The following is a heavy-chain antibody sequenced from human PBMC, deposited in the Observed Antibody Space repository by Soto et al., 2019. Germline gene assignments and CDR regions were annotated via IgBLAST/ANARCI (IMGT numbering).Heavy chain of an antibody. CDR3: ARESGGATATLDYYYFYMDV. CDR1: GDSFNDYY. V-gene: IGHV1-2*04. Sequence: VQLVQSGAEVRKPGASVKVSCKSSGDSFNDYYIHWVRQAPGQGLEWMGWINPNGGVTKYAQKFQGWVTMTRDTSISTVYMELSRLRSDDTAVYYCARESGGATATLDYYYFYMDVWGKGTTVTVSS. J-gene: IGHJ6*03. D-gene: IGHD5-12*01. CDR2: INPNGGVT.